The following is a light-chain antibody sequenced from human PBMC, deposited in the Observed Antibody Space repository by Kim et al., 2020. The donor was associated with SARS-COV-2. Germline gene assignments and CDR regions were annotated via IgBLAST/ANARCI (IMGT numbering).Light chain of an antibody. CDR1: SGSVSDTNY. CDR2: NTD. V-gene: IGLV8-61*01. CDR3: ALYMGSGVWV. Sequence: QTVVTQEPSFSVSPGGTVTLTCGLSSGSVSDTNYASWYQQTPGQAPRTVIYNTDTRSSGVPDRFSGSILRNKAALTITGAQADDECNYYCALYMGSGVWVIGGGTQLTVL. J-gene: IGLJ3*02.